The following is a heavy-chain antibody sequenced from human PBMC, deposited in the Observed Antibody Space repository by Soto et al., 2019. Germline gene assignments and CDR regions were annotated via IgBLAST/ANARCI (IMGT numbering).Heavy chain of an antibody. Sequence: GGSLRLSCAASGFTFSNFAMSWVRQAPGKGLEWVSTISGSDGSTYYADSVKGRFTISRDNSKNTLYLQMNSLRVEDTAVYFCAKSRLYSSSSVWFVRDYWGQGTMVTV. D-gene: IGHD6-6*01. V-gene: IGHV3-23*01. CDR3: AKSRLYSSSSVWFVRDY. CDR1: GFTFSNFA. J-gene: IGHJ4*02. CDR2: ISGSDGST.